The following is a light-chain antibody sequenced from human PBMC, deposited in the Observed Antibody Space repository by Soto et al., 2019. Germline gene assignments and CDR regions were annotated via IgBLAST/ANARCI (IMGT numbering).Light chain of an antibody. J-gene: IGLJ1*01. V-gene: IGLV2-14*03. CDR2: DVS. CDR1: SSDVGGYNY. Sequence: QFVLTQPASVSGSPGQSITISCTGTSSDVGGYNYVSWYQHHPGKAPKLIIYDVSNRPSGVSIRFSGSKSDNTASLTISGLQPEDEADYHCSSYTTSNTRQIVFGTGTKLTVL. CDR3: SSYTTSNTRQIV.